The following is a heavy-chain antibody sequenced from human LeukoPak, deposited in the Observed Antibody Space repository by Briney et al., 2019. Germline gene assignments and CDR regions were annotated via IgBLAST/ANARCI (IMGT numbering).Heavy chain of an antibody. J-gene: IGHJ4*02. Sequence: SETLSLTCTVSGGSMNSHYWSWIRQPPGKGLEWIGYMLDTVTTKDNPSLKSRFTLSADTSKNQFSLRLTSVTAADTAVYYCATIKRGNIFGYFNFWGQGIPVTVSS. CDR1: GGSMNSHY. D-gene: IGHD5-18*01. CDR3: ATIKRGNIFGYFNF. V-gene: IGHV4-59*11. CDR2: MLDTVTT.